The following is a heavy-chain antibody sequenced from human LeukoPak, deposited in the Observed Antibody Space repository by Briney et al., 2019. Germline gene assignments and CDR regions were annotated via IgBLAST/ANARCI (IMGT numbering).Heavy chain of an antibody. CDR3: ARGIAVAGSFDY. Sequence: GGSLRLSCAASGFTFSDYSMNWVRQAPGKGLEWVSSISSSSSYIYYADSLKGRFTIPRDNAKNSLYLQMNSLRAEDTAVYYCARGIAVAGSFDYWGQGTLVTVSS. CDR1: GFTFSDYS. D-gene: IGHD6-19*01. V-gene: IGHV3-21*01. J-gene: IGHJ4*02. CDR2: ISSSSSYI.